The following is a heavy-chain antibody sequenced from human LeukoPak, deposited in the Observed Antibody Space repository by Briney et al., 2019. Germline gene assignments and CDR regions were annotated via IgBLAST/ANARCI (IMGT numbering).Heavy chain of an antibody. CDR1: GGSISSSKW. CDR3: AGGSALQPYYYGSGSYLY. Sequence: SETLSLTCSLSGGSISSSKWRSWVRQPPGKGLEWIGEIHHSGSTNYNPSLKSRVTISVDKSKNQFSLKLSSVTAADTAVYYCAGGSALQPYYYGSGSYLYWGQGTLVTVSS. J-gene: IGHJ4*02. V-gene: IGHV4-4*02. D-gene: IGHD3-10*01. CDR2: IHHSGST.